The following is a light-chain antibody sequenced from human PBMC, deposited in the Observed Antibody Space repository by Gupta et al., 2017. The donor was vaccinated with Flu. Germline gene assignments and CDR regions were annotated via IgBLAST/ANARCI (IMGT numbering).Light chain of an antibody. CDR2: EAS. Sequence: DIVLTQSPATLSLSPGERATLSCRASQSVCNYLAWYQQTPDQTPRLLIYEASNRDPGISARISGGGAGKDFTLTISSQEPEDFADYYCQKHSNCPPYTFGQGTXLEI. CDR3: QKHSNCPPYT. V-gene: IGKV3-11*01. CDR1: QSVCNY. J-gene: IGKJ2*01.